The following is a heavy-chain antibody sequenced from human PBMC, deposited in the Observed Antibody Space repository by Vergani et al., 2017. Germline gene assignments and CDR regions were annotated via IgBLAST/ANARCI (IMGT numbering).Heavy chain of an antibody. V-gene: IGHV3-23*01. CDR3: TITYGAYDWFDY. CDR1: GFIFSTYA. D-gene: IGHD1-20*01. CDR2: ISASGAPT. J-gene: IGHJ4*01. Sequence: EVQLLESGGDLVQPGGSLRLSCTAAGFIFSTYAMSWVRQAPGKGMDWVSGISASGAPTYYADSVKGRFTISRDNSNNTLFLQMNSLIVEDTAVPYYTITYGAYDWFDYWGQRPLFTVSS.